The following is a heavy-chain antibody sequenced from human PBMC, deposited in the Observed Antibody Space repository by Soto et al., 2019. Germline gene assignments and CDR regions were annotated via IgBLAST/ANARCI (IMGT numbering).Heavy chain of an antibody. Sequence: GSGPTLVNPTQTLTLTCTFSGFSLSTSGVGVGWIRQPPGKALEWLALIYWDDDKRYSPSLKSRLTITKDTSKNQVVLTMTNMDPVDTATYYCALKLVFGGVIAMGWFDPWGQGTLVTVSS. V-gene: IGHV2-5*02. CDR2: IYWDDDK. D-gene: IGHD3-16*02. CDR1: GFSLSTSGVG. J-gene: IGHJ5*02. CDR3: ALKLVFGGVIAMGWFDP.